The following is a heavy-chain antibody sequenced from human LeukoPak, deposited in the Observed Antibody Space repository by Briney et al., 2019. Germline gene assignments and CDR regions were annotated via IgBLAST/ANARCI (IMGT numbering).Heavy chain of an antibody. D-gene: IGHD3-10*02. CDR3: TRENYVPDS. V-gene: IGHV3-7*03. CDR2: ISNGGSAT. Sequence: GGSLRLSCVASGYTFSPYWMSWVRQTPGKGLEWVASISNGGSATYYVDSVRGRFTISRDDAKNSLFLQMNGLRADDTAVYYCTRENYVPDSWGQGTLVTVSS. CDR1: GYTFSPYW. J-gene: IGHJ4*02.